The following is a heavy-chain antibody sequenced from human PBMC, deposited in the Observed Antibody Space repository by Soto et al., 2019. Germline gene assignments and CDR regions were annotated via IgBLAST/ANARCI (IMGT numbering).Heavy chain of an antibody. Sequence: EVQLVESGGTLVQRGGSLRLSCAASGFTFSSYWMQWVRQAPGKGLVWVSRINSEGTTTTYADSVKGRFTISRDNAKNTLLLKMNSPRAEDTAVYYCGRATGGAGSVDYWGQGTLVNVSS. CDR2: INSEGTTT. D-gene: IGHD1-26*01. J-gene: IGHJ4*02. CDR3: GRATGGAGSVDY. CDR1: GFTFSSYW. V-gene: IGHV3-74*01.